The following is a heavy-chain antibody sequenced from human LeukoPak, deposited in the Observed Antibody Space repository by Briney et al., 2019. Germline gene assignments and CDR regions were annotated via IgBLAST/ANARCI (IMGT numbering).Heavy chain of an antibody. J-gene: IGHJ4*02. D-gene: IGHD1-26*01. CDR2: IIPIFGTA. CDR1: GGTFSSYA. CDR3: ARDGYSGSYRFDY. Sequence: ASVKVSRKASGGTFSSYAISWVRQAPGQGLEWMGGIIPIFGTANYAQKFQGRVTITADESTSTAYMELSSLRSEDTAVYYCARDGYSGSYRFDYWGQGTLVTVSS. V-gene: IGHV1-69*01.